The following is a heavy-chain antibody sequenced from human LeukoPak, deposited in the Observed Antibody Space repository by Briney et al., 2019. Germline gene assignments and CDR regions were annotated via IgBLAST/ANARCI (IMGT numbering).Heavy chain of an antibody. CDR3: ARVGGLYNWFDP. CDR1: GGSISSYY. Sequence: SETLSLTCTVSGGSISSYYWSWIRQPAGKGLEWIGRIYTSGSTNYNPSLTSRGTMSVETYKKKCSLKLSSVTAADTAVYYCARVGGLYNWFDPWGQGTLVTVSS. V-gene: IGHV4-4*07. D-gene: IGHD3-16*01. J-gene: IGHJ5*02. CDR2: IYTSGST.